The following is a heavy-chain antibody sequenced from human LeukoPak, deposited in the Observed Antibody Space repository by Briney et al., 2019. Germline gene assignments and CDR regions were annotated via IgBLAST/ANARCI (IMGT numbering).Heavy chain of an antibody. CDR2: ISGSADGT. D-gene: IGHD2/OR15-2a*01. CDR3: AKDWNMGVFDI. V-gene: IGHV3-23*01. J-gene: IGHJ3*02. CDR1: GFTFNTYG. Sequence: SGGSLRLSCAASGFTFNTYGVSWVRQAPGKGLEWVSTISGSADGTSYSDSVKGRFTISRDNSRNTLYLQMNSLRAEDTAVYYRAKDWNMGVFDIWGQGTMVTVSS.